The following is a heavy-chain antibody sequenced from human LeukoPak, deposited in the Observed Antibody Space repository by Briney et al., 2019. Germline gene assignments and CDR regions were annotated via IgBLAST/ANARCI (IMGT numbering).Heavy chain of an antibody. D-gene: IGHD3-10*01. CDR3: AKDHSSGYPYAFDI. V-gene: IGHV3-23*01. CDR2: ISVSGANT. J-gene: IGHJ3*02. CDR1: DFPFSNYA. Sequence: GGSLRLSCAASDFPFSNYAMSWVRQAPGKGLEWVSTISVSGANTYYADSVKGRFTISRDNSKNTLYLQMISLRAEDTALYYCAKDHSSGYPYAFDIWGQGTMVTVSS.